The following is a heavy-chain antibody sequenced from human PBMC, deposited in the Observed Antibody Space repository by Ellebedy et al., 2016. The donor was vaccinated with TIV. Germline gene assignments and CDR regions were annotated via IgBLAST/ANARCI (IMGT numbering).Heavy chain of an antibody. CDR1: GFSFVAYN. Sequence: GESLKISCAASGFSFVAYNMNWFRQAPGKGLEWVSSISSSGTYIHYEDSVKGRFTISRDNAKNSLYLQMNRLRTEDTAVYVFARDDWSCNGDVCYPGWADPWGQGTLVTVSS. CDR3: ARDDWSCNGDVCYPGWADP. V-gene: IGHV3-21*01. J-gene: IGHJ5*02. CDR2: ISSSGTYI. D-gene: IGHD2-21*02.